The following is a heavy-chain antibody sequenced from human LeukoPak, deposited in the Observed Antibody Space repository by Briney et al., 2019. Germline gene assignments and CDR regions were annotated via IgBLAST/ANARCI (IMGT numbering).Heavy chain of an antibody. J-gene: IGHJ4*02. Sequence: GGSLRLSCAASGFTFSSYSMNWVRQAPGKGLEWVSSISSSSSYIYYADSVKDRFTISRDNAKNTLYLQMNSLRAEDTAVYYCVRGGSGSYSPFDYWGQGTLVTVSS. V-gene: IGHV3-21*01. D-gene: IGHD3-10*01. CDR2: ISSSSSYI. CDR3: VRGGSGSYSPFDY. CDR1: GFTFSSYS.